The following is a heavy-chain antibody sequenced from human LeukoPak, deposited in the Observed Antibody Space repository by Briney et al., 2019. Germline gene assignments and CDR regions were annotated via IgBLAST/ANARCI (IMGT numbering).Heavy chain of an antibody. J-gene: IGHJ4*02. CDR3: ARAVRL. CDR1: GGSISSSPYH. Sequence: SETLSLTCAVSGGSISSSPYHWGWIRQPPGKGLEWIGSIYYTGSTYYNPSLKSRVTISLDTSKNQFSLKLSSVTAADTAVYYCARAVRLWGQGTLVTVSS. D-gene: IGHD4-17*01. V-gene: IGHV4-39*07. CDR2: IYYTGST.